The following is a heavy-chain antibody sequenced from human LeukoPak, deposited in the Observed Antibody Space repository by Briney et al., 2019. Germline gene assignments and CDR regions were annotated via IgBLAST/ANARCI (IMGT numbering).Heavy chain of an antibody. CDR1: GFTFSSYS. V-gene: IGHV3-21*01. CDR2: ISSSSSYI. D-gene: IGHD2-21*02. J-gene: IGHJ4*02. CDR3: ARDFVVVTAVIDY. Sequence: PGGSLRLSCAASGFTFSSYSMKWVRQAPGKGLEWVSSISSSSSYIYYADSVKGRFTISRDNAKNSLYLQMNSLRAEDTAVYYCARDFVVVTAVIDYWGQGTLVTVSS.